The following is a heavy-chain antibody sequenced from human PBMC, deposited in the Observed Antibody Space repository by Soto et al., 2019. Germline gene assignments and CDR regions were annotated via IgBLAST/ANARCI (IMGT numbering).Heavy chain of an antibody. Sequence: QAQLVQSGAEVRKPGSSVRVSCKSSGGRFNTYVITWVRQAPGQGLEWMGGIIPVYRTTMYAQHFEDRVTITADESTSTAYMEVSSRRSEDTAVYYCARGDSRGYYMDVWGQGTTVTVSS. CDR3: ARGDSRGYYMDV. J-gene: IGHJ6*03. D-gene: IGHD3-10*01. CDR2: IIPVYRTT. V-gene: IGHV1-69*12. CDR1: GGRFNTYV.